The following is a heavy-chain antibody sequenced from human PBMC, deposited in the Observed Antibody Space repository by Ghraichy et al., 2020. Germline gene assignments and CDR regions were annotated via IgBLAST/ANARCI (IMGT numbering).Heavy chain of an antibody. Sequence: LSLTCAASGFTLRKNAMSWVRQAPGKGLEWVSSVSGSGTTTYYADSVKGRFTISRDNSNNTLYLQLNSLRAEDTAVYYCVRSVIAAAGAQGYFDYWGQGTQVTVSS. CDR3: VRSVIAAAGAQGYFDY. J-gene: IGHJ4*02. D-gene: IGHD6-13*01. CDR2: VSGSGTTT. V-gene: IGHV3-23*01. CDR1: GFTLRKNA.